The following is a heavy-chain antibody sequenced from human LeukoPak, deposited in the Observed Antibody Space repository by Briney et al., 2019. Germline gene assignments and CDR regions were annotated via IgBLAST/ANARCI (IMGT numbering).Heavy chain of an antibody. Sequence: GSLRLSCAASGFIFSNYAMSWVRQAPGKALEWVANIKPDGSGEYYVDSLKGRFTISRDNAENSLFLQMNNLRVDDTVVYYCARSGGYGWDYWGQGAVVTVSS. CDR1: GFIFSNYA. CDR3: ARSGGYGWDY. D-gene: IGHD5-12*01. CDR2: IKPDGSGE. V-gene: IGHV3-7*01. J-gene: IGHJ4*02.